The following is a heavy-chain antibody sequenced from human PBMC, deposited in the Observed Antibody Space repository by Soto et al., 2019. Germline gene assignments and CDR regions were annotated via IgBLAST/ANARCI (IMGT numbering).Heavy chain of an antibody. Sequence: GASVKVSCKASGGTFSSYAISWVRQAPGQGLEWMGGIIPIFGTANYAQKFQGRVTITADESTSTAYMELSSLRSEDTAVYYCARGIGLLPRGTTYYYYGMDVWGQGTTVTVSS. V-gene: IGHV1-69*13. CDR1: GGTFSSYA. J-gene: IGHJ6*02. D-gene: IGHD2-15*01. CDR2: IIPIFGTA. CDR3: ARGIGLLPRGTTYYYYGMDV.